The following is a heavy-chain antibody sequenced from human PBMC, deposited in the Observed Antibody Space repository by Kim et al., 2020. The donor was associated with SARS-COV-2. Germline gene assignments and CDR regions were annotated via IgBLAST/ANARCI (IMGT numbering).Heavy chain of an antibody. V-gene: IGHV3-23*01. D-gene: IGHD2-2*02. J-gene: IGHJ4*02. CDR3: AKGGFYCSSTSCYNGIDY. Sequence: KGRFTISRDNAKNTRYLQMNSLRAEDTAVYYCAKGGFYCSSTSCYNGIDYWGQGTLVTVSS.